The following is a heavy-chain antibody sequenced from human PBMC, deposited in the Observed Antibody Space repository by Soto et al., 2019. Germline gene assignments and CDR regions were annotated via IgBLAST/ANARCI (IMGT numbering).Heavy chain of an antibody. CDR1: GGSIISSNW. J-gene: IGHJ4*02. V-gene: IGHV4-4*02. CDR3: ARRDWSGSTSHFYFDY. D-gene: IGHD3-9*01. CDR2: IYHSGST. Sequence: SETLSLTCAVSGGSIISSNWWNWVRQPPGKGLEWIGEIYHSGSTYYKPSLKSRVAMSVDTTKNQFSLKLTSATAADTAVYYCARRDWSGSTSHFYFDYWGQGVLVTVSS.